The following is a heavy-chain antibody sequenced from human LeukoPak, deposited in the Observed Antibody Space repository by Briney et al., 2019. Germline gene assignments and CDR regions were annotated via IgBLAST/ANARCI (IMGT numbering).Heavy chain of an antibody. D-gene: IGHD3-22*01. CDR2: ISSSSSSI. V-gene: IGHV3-21*01. CDR3: ARDSGNYYDSSGYYHFDS. Sequence: GGSLRLSCAGSGFTFSTYSMNWVRQTPGKGLEWVSFISSSSSSIYYADSLKGRFTISRDNANNSLYLQMNSLRAEDTAVYYCARDSGNYYDSSGYYHFDSWGQGTLVTVSS. CDR1: GFTFSTYS. J-gene: IGHJ4*02.